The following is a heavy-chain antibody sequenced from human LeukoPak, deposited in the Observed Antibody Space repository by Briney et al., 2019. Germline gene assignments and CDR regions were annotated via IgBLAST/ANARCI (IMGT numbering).Heavy chain of an antibody. CDR2: IWYDGSNK. CDR3: AREIKSSSGWYGPFDY. V-gene: IGHV3-33*01. D-gene: IGHD6-19*01. Sequence: GGSLRLSCAASGFTFSSYGMHWVRQAPGKGLEWVAVIWYDGSNKYYADSVKGRFTISRDNSKNTLYLQMNSLRAEDTAVYYCAREIKSSSGWYGPFDYWGQGTLVTVSS. J-gene: IGHJ4*02. CDR1: GFTFSSYG.